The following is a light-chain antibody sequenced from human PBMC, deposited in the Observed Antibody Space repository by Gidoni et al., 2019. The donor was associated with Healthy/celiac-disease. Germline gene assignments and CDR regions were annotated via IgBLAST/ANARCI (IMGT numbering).Light chain of an antibody. Sequence: DIQMTQSPSTLSASVGDRVTITCRASQSISSWLAWYQQKPEKAPKLLIYDASSLESGVPSRFSGSGSGTEFTLTISSLQPDDFATYYCQQYNSYSAGTFGQGTKVEIK. CDR3: QQYNSYSAGT. V-gene: IGKV1-5*01. CDR1: QSISSW. CDR2: DAS. J-gene: IGKJ1*01.